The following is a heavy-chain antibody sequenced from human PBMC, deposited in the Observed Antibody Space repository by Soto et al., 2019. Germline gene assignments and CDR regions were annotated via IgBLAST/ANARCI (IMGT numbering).Heavy chain of an antibody. V-gene: IGHV1-18*04. CDR3: ARGNYDFWSNYYYYGMDV. CDR1: GYTFTSYG. CDR2: ISAYNGNT. J-gene: IGHJ6*02. Sequence: ASVKVSCKASGYTFTSYGISWVRQAPGQGLEWMGWISAYNGNTNYAQKLQGRVTMTTDTSTSTAYMELRSLRSDDTAVYYCARGNYDFWSNYYYYGMDVWGQGTTVTVSS. D-gene: IGHD3-3*01.